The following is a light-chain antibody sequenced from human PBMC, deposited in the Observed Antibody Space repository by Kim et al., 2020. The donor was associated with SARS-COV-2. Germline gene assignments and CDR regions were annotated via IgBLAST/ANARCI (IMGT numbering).Light chain of an antibody. Sequence: GKTVTIPGTRSSGSIATDYVQWYQQRPGGAPITVIYEDDHRPSGVPDRFSGSIDMSSNSASLTISGLKTEDEADYYCQSYDSDNQVFGGGTQLTVL. CDR2: EDD. V-gene: IGLV6-57*03. CDR1: SGSIATDY. J-gene: IGLJ2*01. CDR3: QSYDSDNQV.